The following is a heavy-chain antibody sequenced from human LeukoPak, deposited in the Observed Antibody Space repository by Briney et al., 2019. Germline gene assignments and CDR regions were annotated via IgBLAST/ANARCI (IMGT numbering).Heavy chain of an antibody. CDR3: ARDWGVSARPGYMDV. CDR1: GVSISSYY. Sequence: SETLSLTCTVSGVSISSYYWSWLRQPPGKGLEGLGYIYYSGSTNYNPSLKSRVTISVDPSKNQFSLKLSSVTAADTAVYYCARDWGVSARPGYMDVWGKGTTVTVSS. V-gene: IGHV4-59*01. CDR2: IYYSGST. D-gene: IGHD6-6*01. J-gene: IGHJ6*03.